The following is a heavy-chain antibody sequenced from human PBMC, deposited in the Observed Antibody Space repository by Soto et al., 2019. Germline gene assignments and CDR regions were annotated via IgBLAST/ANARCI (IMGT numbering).Heavy chain of an antibody. Sequence: QLLESGGGLVQPGGSLRLSCEGSGFTFSSFAMGWVRQAPGKGLEWLSSVSADGVSSFPADSVRGRFRVSRDNSKYTLFLQMRFLRVEDTAVYYCAKTRQAPVGTHFFDLWGQGTQVTVSS. CDR3: AKTRQAPVGTHFFDL. J-gene: IGHJ4*02. V-gene: IGHV3-23*01. CDR2: VSADGVSS. CDR1: GFTFSSFA.